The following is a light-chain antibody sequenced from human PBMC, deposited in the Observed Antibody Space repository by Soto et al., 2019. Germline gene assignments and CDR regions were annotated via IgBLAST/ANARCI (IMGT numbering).Light chain of an antibody. V-gene: IGKV1-5*01. CDR1: QSISSW. CDR2: DAS. J-gene: IGKJ1*01. CDR3: QQYNSYSWT. Sequence: DIQMNQSPSAVSASVGDRVTITCRASQSISSWLAWYQQKPGKAPKLLIYDASSLESGVPSRFSGSGSGTESTLTISSLQPDDFATYYCQQYNSYSWTFGQGTKVDIK.